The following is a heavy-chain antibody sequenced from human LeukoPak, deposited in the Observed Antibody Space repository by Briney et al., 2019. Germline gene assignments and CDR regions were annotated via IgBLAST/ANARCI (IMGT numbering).Heavy chain of an antibody. V-gene: IGHV4-59*12. Sequence: PSETLSLTCTVSGGSISSYYWSWIRQPPGKGLEWIGYIYYSGSTNYNPSLKSRVTISVDTSKNQFSLQLSSVTAADTAVYYCASGYRNCGGGSCYPTYYYYGMDVWGQGTTVTVSS. J-gene: IGHJ6*02. CDR2: IYYSGST. CDR3: ASGYRNCGGGSCYPTYYYYGMDV. CDR1: GGSISSYY. D-gene: IGHD2-15*01.